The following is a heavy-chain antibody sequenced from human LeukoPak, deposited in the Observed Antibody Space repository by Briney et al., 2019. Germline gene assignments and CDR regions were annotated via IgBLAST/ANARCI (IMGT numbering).Heavy chain of an antibody. D-gene: IGHD6-6*01. CDR1: GFTFSSYA. CDR3: ARSIAARLYWFDP. J-gene: IGHJ5*02. CDR2: ISSNGGST. Sequence: PGGSLRLSCAASGFTFSSYAMHWVRQAPGKGLEYVSAISSNGGSTYYANSVKGRFTTSRDNSKNTLYLQMGSLRAEDMAVYYCARSIAARLYWFDPWGQGTLVTVSS. V-gene: IGHV3-64*01.